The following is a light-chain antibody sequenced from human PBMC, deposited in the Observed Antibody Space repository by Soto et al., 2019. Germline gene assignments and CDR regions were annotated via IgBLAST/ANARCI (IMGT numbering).Light chain of an antibody. J-gene: IGLJ2*01. CDR2: EVS. Sequence: QSALTQPRSVSGSPGQSVTISCTGTSSDVGGYDFVSWYQQHPDKAPKLMIYEVSKRRSGVPDRFSGSKSGNTASLTVSGLQADDEGDYYCTSYAGSNNLLFGGGTQLTVL. CDR3: TSYAGSNNLL. CDR1: SSDVGGYDF. V-gene: IGLV2-8*01.